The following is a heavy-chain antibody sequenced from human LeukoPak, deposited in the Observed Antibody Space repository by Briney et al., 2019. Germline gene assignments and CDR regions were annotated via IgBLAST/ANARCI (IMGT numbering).Heavy chain of an antibody. V-gene: IGHV6-1*01. CDR2: TYYRSKWFN. J-gene: IGHJ4*02. D-gene: IGHD6-13*01. CDR3: ARGSSSNSWYFDY. CDR1: GDSVSSNSAT. Sequence: SQTLLLTCAISGDSVSSNSATWTWIRQSPSRGLEWLGRTYYRSKWFNDYAVSIKSRITINPDTSKNQFSLQLSSVTPEDTAVYYCARGSSSNSWYFDYWGQGTLVTVSS.